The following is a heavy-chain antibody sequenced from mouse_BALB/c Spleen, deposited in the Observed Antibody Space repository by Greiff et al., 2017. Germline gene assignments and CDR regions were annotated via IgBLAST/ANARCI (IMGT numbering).Heavy chain of an antibody. CDR3: AGGTTWFAY. V-gene: IGHV1-7*01. CDR2: INPSTGYT. D-gene: IGHD3-3*01. J-gene: IGHJ3*01. CDR1: GYTFTSYW. Sequence: QVQLKESGAELAKPGASVKMSCKASGYTFTSYWMHWVKQRPGQGLEWIGYINPSTGYTEYNQKFKDKATLTADKSSSTAYMQLSSLTSEDSAVYYCAGGTTWFAYWGQGTLVTVSA.